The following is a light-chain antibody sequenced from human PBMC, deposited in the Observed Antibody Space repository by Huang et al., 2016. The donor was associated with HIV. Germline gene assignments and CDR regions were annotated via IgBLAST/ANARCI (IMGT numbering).Light chain of an antibody. Sequence: VMMSQSPATLAASPGERVTLSCGASQSLNTNLAWYQQKPGQPPSRLISAASTRATGVPAKFAGSGSGTEFTLTIDSLQSDDFAVYYCQQYNKWPPEYTFGQGTRLEIK. J-gene: IGKJ2*01. CDR3: QQYNKWPPEYT. CDR2: AAS. V-gene: IGKV3-15*01. CDR1: QSLNTN.